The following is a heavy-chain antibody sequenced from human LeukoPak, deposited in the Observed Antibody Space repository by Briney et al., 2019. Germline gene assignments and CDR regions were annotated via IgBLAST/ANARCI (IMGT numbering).Heavy chain of an antibody. J-gene: IGHJ4*02. CDR2: ISYDGSNK. CDR1: GFTFSSYG. CDR3: AKEGSYYCDSSGYYPPYFDY. D-gene: IGHD3-22*01. V-gene: IGHV3-30*18. Sequence: PGRSLRLSCAASGFTFSSYGMHWVRQAPGKGLEWVAVISYDGSNKYYADSVKGRFTISRDNSKNTLYLQMNSLRAEDTAVYYCAKEGSYYCDSSGYYPPYFDYWGQGTLVTVSS.